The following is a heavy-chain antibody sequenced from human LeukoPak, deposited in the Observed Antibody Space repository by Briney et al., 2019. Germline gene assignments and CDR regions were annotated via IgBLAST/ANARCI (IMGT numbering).Heavy chain of an antibody. J-gene: IGHJ4*02. CDR2: ISSSSSYI. Sequence: GGSLRLSCAASGFTFSSYSMNWVRQAPGKGLEWVSSISSSSSYIYYADSVKGRFTISRDNAKNSLYLQMNSLRAEDTAVYYCARDQSQQQLAQDYWGQGTLVTASS. CDR3: ARDQSQQQLAQDY. CDR1: GFTFSSYS. V-gene: IGHV3-21*01. D-gene: IGHD6-13*01.